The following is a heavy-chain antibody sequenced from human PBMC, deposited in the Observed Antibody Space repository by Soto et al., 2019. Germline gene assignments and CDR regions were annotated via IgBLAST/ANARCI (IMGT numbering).Heavy chain of an antibody. V-gene: IGHV1-18*01. CDR2: ISAYNGNT. J-gene: IGHJ4*02. Sequence: ASVKVSCKGSCYTFTSYGISWVRQAPGQGLEWMGWISAYNGNTNYAQKLQGRVTMTTDTSTSTAYMELRSLRSDDTAVYYCAREDGSGWSFDYWGQGTLVTVSS. CDR3: AREDGSGWSFDY. D-gene: IGHD6-19*01. CDR1: CYTFTSYG.